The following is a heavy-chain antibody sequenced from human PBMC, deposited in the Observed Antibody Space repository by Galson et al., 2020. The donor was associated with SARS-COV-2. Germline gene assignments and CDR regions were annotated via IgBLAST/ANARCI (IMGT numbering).Heavy chain of an antibody. Sequence: SGPTLVKPTETLTLTCTVSGFSLSNPRLGVSWIRQPPGKALEWLAHIFSNGEKSYTSSLRRRLTVSKDTPKSQVVLTMANVDPLDTATYYCARTRPTSWESSVGSFDVWGLGTMVTVSS. J-gene: IGHJ3*01. CDR2: IFSNGEK. CDR1: GFSLSNPRLG. CDR3: ARTRPTSWESSVGSFDV. D-gene: IGHD7-27*01. V-gene: IGHV2-26*01.